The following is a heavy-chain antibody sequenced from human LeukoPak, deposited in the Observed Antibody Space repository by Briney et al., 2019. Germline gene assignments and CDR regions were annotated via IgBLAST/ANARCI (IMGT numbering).Heavy chain of an antibody. D-gene: IGHD3-9*01. J-gene: IGHJ4*02. V-gene: IGHV3-48*04. CDR2: ISSSSSTI. CDR1: GFTFSSYS. CDR3: ARGDILTGYIFDY. Sequence: GGSLRLSCAASGFTFSSYSMNWVRQAPGKGLEWVSYISSSSSTIYYADSVKGRFTISRDNAKNSLYLQMNSLRAEDTAVYYCARGDILTGYIFDYWGQGTLVTVSS.